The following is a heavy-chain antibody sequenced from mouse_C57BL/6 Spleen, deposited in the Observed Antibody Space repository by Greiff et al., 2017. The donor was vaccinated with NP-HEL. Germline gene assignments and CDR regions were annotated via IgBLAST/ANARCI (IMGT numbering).Heavy chain of an antibody. CDR3: TSHYYGSSYKNFDV. Sequence: EVQLQQSGAELVRPGASVKLSCTASGFNIKDDYMHWVKQRPEQGLEWIGWIDPENGDTEYASKFQGKATITADTSSNTAYLQLSSLTSEDTAVYYCTSHYYGSSYKNFDVWGTGTTVTVSS. CDR2: IDPENGDT. V-gene: IGHV14-4*01. CDR1: GFNIKDDY. J-gene: IGHJ1*03. D-gene: IGHD1-1*01.